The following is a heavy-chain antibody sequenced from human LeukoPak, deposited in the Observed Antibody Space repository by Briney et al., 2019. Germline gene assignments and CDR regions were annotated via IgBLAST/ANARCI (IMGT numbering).Heavy chain of an antibody. CDR3: ARDIADYGDYPAGY. CDR2: ISSSSSYI. V-gene: IGHV3-21*01. J-gene: IGHJ4*02. D-gene: IGHD4-17*01. Sequence: GGSLRLSCAASGFTFSSYSMNWVRQAPGKGLEWVSSISSSSSYIYYADSVKGRFTISRDNAKNSLYLQMNSLRAEDTAVYYCARDIADYGDYPAGYWGQGTLVTVSS. CDR1: GFTFSSYS.